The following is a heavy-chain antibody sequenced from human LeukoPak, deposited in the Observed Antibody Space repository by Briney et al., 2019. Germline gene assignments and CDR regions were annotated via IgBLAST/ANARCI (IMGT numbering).Heavy chain of an antibody. D-gene: IGHD6-19*01. CDR2: IYSGGST. Sequence: PGGSLRLSCAASGFTVSSNYMSWVRQAPGKGLEWVSVIYSGGSTYYADSVKGRFTISRDNSKNTLYLQMNSLRAEDTAVYYCARDLIGGSTQWLVPFDYWGQGTLVTVSS. CDR3: ARDLIGGSTQWLVPFDY. CDR1: GFTVSSNY. V-gene: IGHV3-66*01. J-gene: IGHJ4*02.